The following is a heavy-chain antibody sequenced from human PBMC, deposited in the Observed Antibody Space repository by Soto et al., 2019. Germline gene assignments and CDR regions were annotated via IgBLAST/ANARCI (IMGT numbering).Heavy chain of an antibody. D-gene: IGHD6-13*01. CDR1: DGSFSGYY. CDR3: ERENPYSSSCYHDY. J-gene: IGHJ4*02. Sequence: SETLSLTCAVYDGSFSGYYWSWIRQPPGKGLEWIGEINHSGSTNYNPSLKSRVTISVDTSKNQFSLKLSSVTAADTAVYYCERENPYSSSCYHDYWGQGTLVTVSS. V-gene: IGHV4-34*01. CDR2: INHSGST.